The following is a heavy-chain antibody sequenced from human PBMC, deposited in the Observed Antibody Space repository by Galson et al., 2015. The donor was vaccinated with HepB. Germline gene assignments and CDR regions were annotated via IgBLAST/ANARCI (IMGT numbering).Heavy chain of an antibody. V-gene: IGHV3-30*18. CDR2: ISYDGSNK. D-gene: IGHD1-14*01. CDR1: GFTFSTYA. CDR3: AKDAGSSGISGMDV. Sequence: SLRLSCAASGFTFSTYAVHWVRQAPGKGLEWVAVISYDGSNKYYADSVKGRFTISRDNSKNTLYLQMNSLRAEDTAVYYCAKDAGSSGISGMDVWGQGTTVTVSS. J-gene: IGHJ6*02.